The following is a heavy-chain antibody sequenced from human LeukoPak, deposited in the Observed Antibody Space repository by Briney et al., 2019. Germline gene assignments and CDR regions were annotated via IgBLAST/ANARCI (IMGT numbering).Heavy chain of an antibody. J-gene: IGHJ4*02. CDR2: IHHDGRNK. D-gene: IGHD6-13*01. CDR1: GFTFSSYG. CDR3: AKPTDGGPAAAGLDY. V-gene: IGHV3-30*02. Sequence: GGSLRLSCAASGFTFSSYGMQWVRQAPGKGLEWVAYIHHDGRNKYYADSVKGRFTISRDNSKNTLYLQMSSLRAEDAAVYYCAKPTDGGPAAAGLDYWGQGTLVTVSS.